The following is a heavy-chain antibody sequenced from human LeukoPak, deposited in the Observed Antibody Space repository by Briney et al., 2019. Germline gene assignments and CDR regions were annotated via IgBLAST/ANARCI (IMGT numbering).Heavy chain of an antibody. V-gene: IGHV3-74*01. CDR3: ARANTYDSNYYYGMDV. Sequence: GGSLRLSCAASGFTFSSYWMHWVRQAPGKGLVWVSRINSDGSSTNYADSVKGRFTISRDNAKNTLYLQTNSLRAEDTAVYYCARANTYDSNYYYGMDVWGQGTTVTVS. D-gene: IGHD5-12*01. J-gene: IGHJ6*02. CDR2: INSDGSST. CDR1: GFTFSSYW.